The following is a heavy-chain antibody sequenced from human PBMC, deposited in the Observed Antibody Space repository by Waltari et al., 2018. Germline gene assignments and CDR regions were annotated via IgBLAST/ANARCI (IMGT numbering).Heavy chain of an antibody. V-gene: IGHV3-66*02. J-gene: IGHJ4*02. CDR2: IDSGGST. CDR1: GFTVSSNY. Sequence: EVQLVESGGGLVQPGGSLRLSCAASGFTVSSNYMSWVRQAPGKGLEWVSVIDSGGSTYYADAVKGRFTIARDNSKNTLYLQMNSLRAEDTAVYYCAREAYYGSGSYFWGQGTLVTVSS. D-gene: IGHD3-10*01. CDR3: AREAYYGSGSYF.